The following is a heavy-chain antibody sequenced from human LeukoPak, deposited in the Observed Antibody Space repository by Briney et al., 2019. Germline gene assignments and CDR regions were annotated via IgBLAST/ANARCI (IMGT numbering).Heavy chain of an antibody. V-gene: IGHV1-24*01. D-gene: IGHD7-27*01. CDR1: GYTLTELS. Sequence: ASVKVSCKVSGYTLTELSMHWVRQAPGKGFEWMGGFDPEDGETIYAQKFQGRVTMTEDTSTDTAYMELSSLRSEDTAVYYCATDILGAPADSTGAPTDYWGQGTLVTVSS. CDR2: FDPEDGET. CDR3: ATDILGAPADSTGAPTDY. J-gene: IGHJ4*02.